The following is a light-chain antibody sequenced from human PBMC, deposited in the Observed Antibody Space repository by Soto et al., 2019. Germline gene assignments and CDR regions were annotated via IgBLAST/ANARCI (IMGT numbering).Light chain of an antibody. J-gene: IGKJ1*01. V-gene: IGKV3-20*01. CDR1: LSVSVY. CDR3: QQCGSSPRT. Sequence: EIVMTQSPATLSVSPGERATLSCRTSLSVSVYLDWYQQKPGQAPRLLIYGASSRATGIPDRFSGSGSGTDFTLTISRLEPEDFAVYYCQQCGSSPRTFGQGTKVDIK. CDR2: GAS.